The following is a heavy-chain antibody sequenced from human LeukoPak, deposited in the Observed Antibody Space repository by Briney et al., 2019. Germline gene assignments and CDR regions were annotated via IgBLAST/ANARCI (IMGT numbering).Heavy chain of an antibody. CDR2: IYPGDSDT. CDR1: GYSLTSYW. J-gene: IGHJ4*02. V-gene: IGHV5-51*01. D-gene: IGHD2-2*01. CDR3: ARHRHCSSTSCYADLDY. Sequence: GESLKISCKGSGYSLTSYWIGWVRQMPGKGLEWMGIIYPGDSDTRYSPSFQGQVTISADKSISTAYLQWSSLKASDTAKYYCARHRHCSSTSCYADLDYWGQGTLVTVSS.